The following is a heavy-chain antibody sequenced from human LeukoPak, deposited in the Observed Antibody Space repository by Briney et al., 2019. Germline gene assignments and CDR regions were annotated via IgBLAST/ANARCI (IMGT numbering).Heavy chain of an antibody. CDR3: ARDYVNYYYGMDV. V-gene: IGHV3-30-3*01. CDR1: GFTFSSYA. Sequence: PGGSLRLSCAASGFTFSSYAMHWVRQAPGKGLEWVAVISYDGSNKYYADSVKGRFTISRDNSKNTLYLQMNSLRAEDTAVYYCARDYVNYYYGMDVWGQATTVTVSS. J-gene: IGHJ6*02. CDR2: ISYDGSNK. D-gene: IGHD3-10*02.